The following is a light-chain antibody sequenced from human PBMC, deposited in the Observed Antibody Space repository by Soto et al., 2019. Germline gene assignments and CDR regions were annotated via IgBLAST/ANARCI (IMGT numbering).Light chain of an antibody. CDR2: DAS. V-gene: IGKV3-20*01. CDR1: QSVRNNY. J-gene: IGKJ5*01. Sequence: EIVMTQSPATLSVSPGERATLSCRASQSVRNNYLAWYQQKPGQAPRLLIYDASSRATGIPDRFSGSGPGTDFTLTISRLEPEDFAVYYCQQYGSSPTFGQGTRLEIK. CDR3: QQYGSSPT.